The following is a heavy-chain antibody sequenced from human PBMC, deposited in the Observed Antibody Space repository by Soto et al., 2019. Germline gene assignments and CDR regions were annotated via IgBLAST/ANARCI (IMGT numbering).Heavy chain of an antibody. CDR3: AREGGVWTVGVYFDY. D-gene: IGHD2-15*01. V-gene: IGHV4-4*02. J-gene: IGHJ4*02. CDR1: GGSISSSNW. Sequence: KPSETLSLTCAVSGGSISSSNWWSWVRQPPGKGLEWIGEIYHSGSTNYNPSLKSRVTISVDKSKNQFSLKLSSVTAADTAVYYCAREGGVWTVGVYFDYWGQGTLVTVSS. CDR2: IYHSGST.